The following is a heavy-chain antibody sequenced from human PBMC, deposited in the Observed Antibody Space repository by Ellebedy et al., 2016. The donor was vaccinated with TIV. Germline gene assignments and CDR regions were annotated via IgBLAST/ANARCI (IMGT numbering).Heavy chain of an antibody. Sequence: SLKISXAASGFTFSSYAMSWVRQAPGKGLEWVSGISWNSGSIGYADSVKGRFTISRDNAKNSLYLQMNSLRAEDTALYYCAGTMVRGVISGMDVWGQGTTVTVSS. V-gene: IGHV3-9*01. CDR3: AGTMVRGVISGMDV. CDR1: GFTFSSYA. J-gene: IGHJ6*02. D-gene: IGHD3-10*01. CDR2: ISWNSGSI.